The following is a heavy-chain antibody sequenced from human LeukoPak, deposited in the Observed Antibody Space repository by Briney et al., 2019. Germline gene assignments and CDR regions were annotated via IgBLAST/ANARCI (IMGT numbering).Heavy chain of an antibody. V-gene: IGHV3-21*01. CDR2: ISSISSYI. CDR1: GFTFSSYS. J-gene: IGHJ3*02. Sequence: GGSLRLSCAASGFTFSSYSMNWVRQAPGKGLEWVSSISSISSYIYYADSVKGRFTISRDNAKNSLYLQMNSLRAEDTAVYYCARDSHTELLWFGELSVDAFDIWGQGTMVTVSS. D-gene: IGHD3-10*01. CDR3: ARDSHTELLWFGELSVDAFDI.